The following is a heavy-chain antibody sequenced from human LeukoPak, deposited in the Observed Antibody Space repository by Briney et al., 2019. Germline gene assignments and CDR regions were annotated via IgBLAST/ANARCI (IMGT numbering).Heavy chain of an antibody. D-gene: IGHD3-3*01. CDR1: GFTFSSYS. V-gene: IGHV3-21*01. CDR3: ARDHYDFWSGYYLPSSDY. Sequence: PGGSLRLSCAASGFTFSSYSMTWVRQAPGKGLEWVSSISSSSYIYYADSVKGRFTISRDNAKNSLYLQMNSLRAEDTAVYYCARDHYDFWSGYYLPSSDYWGQGTLVTVSS. CDR2: ISSSSYI. J-gene: IGHJ4*02.